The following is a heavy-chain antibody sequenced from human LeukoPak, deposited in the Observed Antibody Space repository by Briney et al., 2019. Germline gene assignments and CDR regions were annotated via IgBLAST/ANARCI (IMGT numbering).Heavy chain of an antibody. CDR2: ISSSSYT. J-gene: IGHJ6*04. Sequence: GGSLRLSCAASGFTFSDYHMSWIRQAPGKGLEWVSYISSSSYTNYADSVKGRFTISRDNAKNSLYLQMNSLRAEDTAVYYCARAFRLYGMDVWGKGTTVTVSS. D-gene: IGHD2/OR15-2a*01. CDR1: GFTFSDYH. V-gene: IGHV3-11*06. CDR3: ARAFRLYGMDV.